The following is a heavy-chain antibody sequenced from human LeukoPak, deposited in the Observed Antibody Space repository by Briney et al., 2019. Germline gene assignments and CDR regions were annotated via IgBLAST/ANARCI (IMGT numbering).Heavy chain of an antibody. CDR2: INHSGST. D-gene: IGHD2-15*01. Sequence: SETLSLTCAVYGGSFSGYYWSWIRQPPGKGLEWIGEINHSGSTNYNPSLKSRVTISVDTSKNQFSLKLSSVTAADTAVYYCARGIVVVVAATLGYYYYGMDVWGQGTTVTVSS. CDR1: GGSFSGYY. J-gene: IGHJ6*02. V-gene: IGHV4-34*01. CDR3: ARGIVVVVAATLGYYYYGMDV.